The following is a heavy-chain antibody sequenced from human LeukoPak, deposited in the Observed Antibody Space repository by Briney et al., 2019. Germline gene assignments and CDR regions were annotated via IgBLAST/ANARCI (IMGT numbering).Heavy chain of an antibody. CDR3: ASGPNYYDNAFDI. Sequence: ASVKVSCKASGGTFSSYAISWVRQAPGQGLEWMGGIIPIFGTANYAQKFQGRVTITADKSTSTAYMELSSLRSEDTAVYYCASGPNYYDNAFDIWGQGTMVTVSS. CDR2: IIPIFGTA. CDR1: GGTFSSYA. J-gene: IGHJ3*02. V-gene: IGHV1-69*06. D-gene: IGHD3-22*01.